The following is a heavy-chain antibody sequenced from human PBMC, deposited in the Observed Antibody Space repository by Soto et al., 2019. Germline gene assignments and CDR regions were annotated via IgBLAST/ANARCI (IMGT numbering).Heavy chain of an antibody. V-gene: IGHV3-9*01. CDR2: IRWSSGGI. CDR3: AKDASYAIDY. Sequence: PGGSLRLSCVASGFIFEDYAMHWVRQVPGQGLEWVSSIRWSSGGIDYADSVKGRFTISRDNAKNSLYLQMNSLKPDDTALYYCAKDASYAIDYWGQGTLVTVSS. CDR1: GFIFEDYA. J-gene: IGHJ4*02. D-gene: IGHD2-2*01.